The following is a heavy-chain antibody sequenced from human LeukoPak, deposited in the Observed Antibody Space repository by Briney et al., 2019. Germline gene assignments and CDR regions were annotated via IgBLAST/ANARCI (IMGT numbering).Heavy chain of an antibody. Sequence: GESLKISCKGSGYSFTNYWIGWVRQMPGKGLEWMGIIYPGDSDTRYSPSLQGQVTISADKSISTAYLQWSSLKASDTAMYFCATNYRDYRRARGGPAGFGYLGQGTLVTVSS. V-gene: IGHV5-51*01. CDR1: GYSFTNYW. D-gene: IGHD4-17*01. CDR2: IYPGDSDT. CDR3: ATNYRDYRRARGGPAGFGY. J-gene: IGHJ4*02.